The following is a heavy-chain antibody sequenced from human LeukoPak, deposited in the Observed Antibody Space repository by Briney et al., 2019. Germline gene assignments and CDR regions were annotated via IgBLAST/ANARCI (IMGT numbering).Heavy chain of an antibody. CDR1: GFTFSSYA. J-gene: IGHJ4*02. CDR2: ISGSGGST. CDR3: AKEPYCSGGSCYSIDY. Sequence: PGGSLRLSCAASGFTFSSYAMSWVRQAPGKGLEWVSAISGSGGSTYYADSVKGRFTISRDNSKNTLYLQMNSLRAEDTAVYYCAKEPYCSGGSCYSIDYWGQGTLVTVSS. D-gene: IGHD2-15*01. V-gene: IGHV3-23*01.